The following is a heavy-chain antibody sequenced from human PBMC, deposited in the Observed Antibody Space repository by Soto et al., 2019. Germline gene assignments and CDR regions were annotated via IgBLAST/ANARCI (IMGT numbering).Heavy chain of an antibody. J-gene: IGHJ6*02. V-gene: IGHV4-59*01. D-gene: IGHD3-22*01. CDR1: GGSISSYY. CDR2: IYYSGST. Sequence: SETLSLTCTVSGGSISSYYWSWIRQPPGKGLEWIGYIYYSGSTNYNPSLKSRLTISVDTSKNQFSLKLSSVTAADTAVYSCARSLPTYYYDSSGYYYYYYGMDVWGQGTTVTVSS. CDR3: ARSLPTYYYDSSGYYYYYYGMDV.